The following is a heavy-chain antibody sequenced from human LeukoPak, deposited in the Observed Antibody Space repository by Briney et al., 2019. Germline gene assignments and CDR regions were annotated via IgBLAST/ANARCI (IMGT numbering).Heavy chain of an antibody. Sequence: SETLSLTCTVSGGSISSYYWSWLRQPPGNGLEWIRNTYYSWSTNYNPSLKSRVTISVDTSKNQFSLKLSSVTAADTDVYYCARGYCSGGSCYNFDYWGQGTMVTVSS. V-gene: IGHV4-59*01. D-gene: IGHD2-15*01. CDR2: TYYSWST. J-gene: IGHJ4*02. CDR3: ARGYCSGGSCYNFDY. CDR1: GGSISSYY.